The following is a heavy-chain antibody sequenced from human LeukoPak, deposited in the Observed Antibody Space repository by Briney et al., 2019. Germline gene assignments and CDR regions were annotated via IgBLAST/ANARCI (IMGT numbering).Heavy chain of an antibody. V-gene: IGHV3-21*04. CDR1: GFMLSGSA. Sequence: RGSLRLSCAASGFMLSGSAMNWVRQAPGKRLEWVSSINDAGSHIYYTDSVKGRFTISRDNAKNSLYLQMNSLRAEDTAVYYCARMAYCGGDCYYYYYYGMDVWGQGTTVTVSS. CDR2: INDAGSHI. D-gene: IGHD2-21*02. CDR3: ARMAYCGGDCYYYYYYGMDV. J-gene: IGHJ6*02.